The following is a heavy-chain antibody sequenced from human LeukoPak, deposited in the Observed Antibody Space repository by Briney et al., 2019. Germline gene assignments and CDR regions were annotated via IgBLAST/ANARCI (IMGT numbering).Heavy chain of an antibody. D-gene: IGHD1-26*01. CDR3: TTDLIVGAPQGPY. CDR1: GFTSGTAG. CDR2: FKSKTDGGTT. Sequence: PGGSLSLSCEPSGFTSGTAGWGGVRQPPGRGRDGVGGFKSKTDGGTTDYAAPVKGRFTISRDDSKNTLYLQMNSLKTEDTAVYYCTTDLIVGAPQGPYWGQGTLVTVSS. V-gene: IGHV3-15*01. J-gene: IGHJ4*02.